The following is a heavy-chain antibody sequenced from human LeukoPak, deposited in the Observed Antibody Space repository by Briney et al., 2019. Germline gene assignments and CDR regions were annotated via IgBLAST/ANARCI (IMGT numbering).Heavy chain of an antibody. J-gene: IGHJ4*02. V-gene: IGHV1-46*01. CDR3: AREGPYSDSSRSRFDY. Sequence: ASVKVSCKASGYSFTNYYIHWVRHPPGQGLEWTGIINPSGGSTSYAQKFQGRVTMTRDTSTSTVYMELSSLRSEDTAVYYCAREGPYSDSSRSRFDYWGQGTLVTVSS. D-gene: IGHD6-6*01. CDR2: INPSGGST. CDR1: GYSFTNYY.